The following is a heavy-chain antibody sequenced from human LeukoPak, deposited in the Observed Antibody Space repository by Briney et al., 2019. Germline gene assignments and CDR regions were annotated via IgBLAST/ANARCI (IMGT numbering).Heavy chain of an antibody. Sequence: SETLSLTCAVYGGCFSGYYWSWIRQPPGKGLEWIGEINHSGSTNYNPSLKSRVTISVDTSKNQFSLKLSSVTAADTAVCYCARLGVLRYFDWLSHDDYWGQGTLVTVSS. CDR3: ARLGVLRYFDWLSHDDY. V-gene: IGHV4-34*01. CDR2: INHSGST. J-gene: IGHJ4*02. CDR1: GGCFSGYY. D-gene: IGHD3-9*01.